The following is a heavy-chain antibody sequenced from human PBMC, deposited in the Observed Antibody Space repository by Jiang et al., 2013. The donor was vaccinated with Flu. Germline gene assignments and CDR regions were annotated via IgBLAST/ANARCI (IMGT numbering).Heavy chain of an antibody. Sequence: LLKPSETLSLTCTVSGDSVNSGSYYWSWIRQPPGKGLEWIGLIYYSGSTNYNPSLKSRVTISVDTSKNQFSLKLSSVTAADTAVYYCARGRRYYDFWSGYFSTGDSDYWGQGTLVTVSS. V-gene: IGHV4-61*01. J-gene: IGHJ4*02. CDR3: ARGRRYYDFWSGYFSTGDSDY. CDR1: GDSVNSGSYY. CDR2: IYYSGST. D-gene: IGHD3-3*01.